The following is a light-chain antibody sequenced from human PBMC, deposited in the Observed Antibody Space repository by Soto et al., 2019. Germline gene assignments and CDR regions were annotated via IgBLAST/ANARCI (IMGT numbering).Light chain of an antibody. V-gene: IGKV1-27*01. CDR1: QGIAPY. CDR3: QKYYTAPLT. J-gene: IGKJ4*01. CDR2: ATS. Sequence: DVQMTQSPSSLSAFVGDRVTITCRASQGIAPYLAWFQQKPGKVPKLLIYATSTLQSGVPSRFSGSGSGTDFTLTISSLQPEDVATYYCQKYYTAPLTFGGGTKVDIK.